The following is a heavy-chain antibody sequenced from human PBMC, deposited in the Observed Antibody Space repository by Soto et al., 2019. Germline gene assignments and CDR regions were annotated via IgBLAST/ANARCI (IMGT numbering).Heavy chain of an antibody. D-gene: IGHD1-26*01. J-gene: IGHJ4*02. Sequence: GGSLRLSCAASGFTFSSYGMHWVRQAPGKGLEWVSAISGSGSSTYYAESVKGRFTISRDNSKNTLYLQMNSLRAEDTAVYYCARDCSTTRCHSWGRGTLVTVSS. CDR3: ARDCSTTRCHS. V-gene: IGHV3-23*01. CDR1: GFTFSSYG. CDR2: ISGSGSST.